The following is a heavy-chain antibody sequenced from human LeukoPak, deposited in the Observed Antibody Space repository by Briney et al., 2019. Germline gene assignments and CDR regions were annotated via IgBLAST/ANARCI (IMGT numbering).Heavy chain of an antibody. J-gene: IGHJ5*02. V-gene: IGHV1-69*04. CDR3: ARIMTTLNSPFDP. CDR2: IIPIVGAT. D-gene: IGHD3-16*01. CDR1: GATFSTHA. Sequence: GASVKVSCKTSGATFSTHAVAWVRQAPGQGLEWMGRIIPIVGATNYAQMFQGRVTITADKSTNTVYLELSSLRSDDTAVYYCARIMTTLNSPFDPWGQGTLVTVSS.